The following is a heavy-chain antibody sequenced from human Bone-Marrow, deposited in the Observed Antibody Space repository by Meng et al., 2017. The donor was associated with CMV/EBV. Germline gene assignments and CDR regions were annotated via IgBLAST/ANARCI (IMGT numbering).Heavy chain of an antibody. CDR1: GYTFTGYY. D-gene: IGHD2-2*01. CDR3: ARGGCTGTNCQAQLVY. Sequence: ASVKVSCKASGYTFTGYYMHWVRQAPGQGLEWMGWINRNSGATNYAQEFQGRVTVTRDTSISTAYMELSRLRSDDTAVYYCARGGCTGTNCQAQLVYWGLGPLVTVSS. CDR2: INRNSGAT. J-gene: IGHJ4*02. V-gene: IGHV1-2*02.